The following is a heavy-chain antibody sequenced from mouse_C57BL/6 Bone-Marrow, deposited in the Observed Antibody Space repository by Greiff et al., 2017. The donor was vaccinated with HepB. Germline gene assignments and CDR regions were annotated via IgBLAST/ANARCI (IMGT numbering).Heavy chain of an antibody. CDR1: GFTFSNYW. CDR3: TGLQYYGSSPYWYFDV. D-gene: IGHD1-1*01. V-gene: IGHV6-3*01. J-gene: IGHJ1*03. Sequence: EVMLVESGGGLVQPGGSMKLSCVASGFTFSNYWMNWVRQSPEKVLEWVAQIRLKSDNYATHYAESVKGRFTISRDDSKSSVYLQMNNLRAEDTGIYYCTGLQYYGSSPYWYFDVWGTVTTVTVSS. CDR2: IRLKSDNYAT.